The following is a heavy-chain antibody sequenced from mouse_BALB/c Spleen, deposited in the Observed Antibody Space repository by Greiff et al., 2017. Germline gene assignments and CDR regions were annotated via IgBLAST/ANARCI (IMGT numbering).Heavy chain of an antibody. V-gene: IGHV1S135*01. Sequence: EVQLQESGPELMKPGASVKISCKASGYSFTSYYMHWVKQSHGKSLEWIGYIDPFNGGTSYNQKFKGKATLTVDKSSSTAYMHLSSLTSEDSAVYYCARYYYDYDWFAYWGQGTLVTVSA. J-gene: IGHJ3*01. CDR3: ARYYYDYDWFAY. CDR1: GYSFTSYY. D-gene: IGHD2-4*01. CDR2: IDPFNGGT.